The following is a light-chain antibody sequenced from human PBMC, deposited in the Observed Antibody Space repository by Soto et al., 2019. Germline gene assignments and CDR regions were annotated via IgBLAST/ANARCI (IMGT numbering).Light chain of an antibody. CDR1: QSVLYSSNNKNY. CDR2: WAS. J-gene: IGKJ2*01. V-gene: IGKV4-1*01. Sequence: DIVMTQSPDSLAVSLGERATINCKSSQSVLYSSNNKNYLAWYQQRPGQPPKLLIYWASTRESGVPDRFGGSGSGTDFTLTIASLQAEDVAVYYCQRYESTPPTFGQGTKLEIK. CDR3: QRYESTPPT.